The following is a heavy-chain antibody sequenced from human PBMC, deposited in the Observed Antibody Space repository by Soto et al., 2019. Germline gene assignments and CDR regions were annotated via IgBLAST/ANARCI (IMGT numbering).Heavy chain of an antibody. CDR2: ISYDGNVA. D-gene: IGHD1-1*01. Sequence: QVQLVESGGGVVQPGRSLRLSCAASGFTFSNYGMHWVRQAPGKGLEWVIVISYDGNVAYYADSVKGRFTISRDNSKNTLYLQMHSLRPEDTAMYYCAKEGPITNWYFDYWGQGTLVTVSS. V-gene: IGHV3-30*18. CDR3: AKEGPITNWYFDY. J-gene: IGHJ4*02. CDR1: GFTFSNYG.